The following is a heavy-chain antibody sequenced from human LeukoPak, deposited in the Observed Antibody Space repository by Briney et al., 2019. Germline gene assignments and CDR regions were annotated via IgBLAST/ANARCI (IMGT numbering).Heavy chain of an antibody. J-gene: IGHJ4*01. Sequence: GGSLSQTFTGSGFTFGDYACSWVRQAPGKGLEWIGFIRTNSYGGTTEYAASVIGRFTISRDDSKSIAYLQMDSLKTEDTAVYNCTRDSHIDVWGHLILVTVSS. CDR3: TRDSHIDV. CDR1: GFTFGDYA. V-gene: IGHV3-49*04. CDR2: IRTNSYGGTT.